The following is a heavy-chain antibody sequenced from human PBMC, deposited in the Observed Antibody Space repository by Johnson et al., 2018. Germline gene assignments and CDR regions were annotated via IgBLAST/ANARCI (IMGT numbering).Heavy chain of an antibody. Sequence: VQLQESGGGLVKPGGSXRLSCAASGFTFSNAWMNWVRQAPGKGLEWVSAISGSGGSTYYADSVKGRFTISRDNSKNTLNLQMNSLRAEDTAVYYCAKEGGAYDFWSGYAFDIWGQGTMVTVSS. D-gene: IGHD3-3*01. J-gene: IGHJ3*02. CDR1: GFTFSNAW. CDR2: ISGSGGST. V-gene: IGHV3-23*01. CDR3: AKEGGAYDFWSGYAFDI.